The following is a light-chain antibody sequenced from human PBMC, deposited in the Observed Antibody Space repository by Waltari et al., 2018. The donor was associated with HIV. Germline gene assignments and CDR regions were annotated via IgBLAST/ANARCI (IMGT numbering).Light chain of an antibody. CDR1: QTVLYNSNNKNH. CDR3: QQFFTFPRT. Sequence: DIVMTQSPDSLAVSLGERATISCKSSQTVLYNSNNKNHLAWYQQKAGQPPKWLIYWASIREIGVPERFTGSGSGTDFNLTISSLRADDVAVYYCQQFFTFPRTFGQGTKVEI. J-gene: IGKJ1*01. CDR2: WAS. V-gene: IGKV4-1*01.